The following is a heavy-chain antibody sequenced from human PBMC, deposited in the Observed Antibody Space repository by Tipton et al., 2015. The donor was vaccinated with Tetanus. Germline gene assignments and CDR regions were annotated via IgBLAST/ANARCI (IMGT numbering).Heavy chain of an antibody. CDR3: ARLREIVSRSGWAFDY. Sequence: TLSLTCSVSGGSISSSGYFWNWVRQHPEKGLEWIGYIYYSGDTYINPSLKSRVTMSVDTSKKDFSVRLGSVTAADTAVYYCARLREIVSRSGWAFDYWGQGILVTVSS. J-gene: IGHJ4*02. CDR1: GGSISSSGYF. D-gene: IGHD3-10*01. V-gene: IGHV4-31*03. CDR2: IYYSGDT.